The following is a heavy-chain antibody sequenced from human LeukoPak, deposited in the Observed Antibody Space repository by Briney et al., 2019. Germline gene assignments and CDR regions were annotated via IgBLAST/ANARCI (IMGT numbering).Heavy chain of an antibody. CDR1: GGSISSGGYY. D-gene: IGHD3-22*01. J-gene: IGHJ4*02. CDR3: ARTYYYDSSGYYYIHYFDY. V-gene: IGHV4-31*03. Sequence: TLSLTCTVSGGSISSGGYYWSWIRQHPGKGLEWIGYIYYSGSTYYNPSLKSRVTISVDTSKNQFSLKLSSVTAADTAVYYCARTYYYDSSGYYYIHYFDYWGQGTLVTVSS. CDR2: IYYSGST.